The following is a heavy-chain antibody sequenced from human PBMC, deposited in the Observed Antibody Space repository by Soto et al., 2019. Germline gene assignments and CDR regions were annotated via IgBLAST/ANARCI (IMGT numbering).Heavy chain of an antibody. CDR1: GGSISSYY. V-gene: IGHV4-59*01. Sequence: SETLSVTWTVLGGSISSYYWSRIRQPPGKGLEWIGYIHYSGSTNYNPSLKSRVTISVDTSKNQFSLKLSSVTAADTAVYYCAREYGSGNWFDPWGQGTQVTVSS. J-gene: IGHJ5*02. CDR2: IHYSGST. D-gene: IGHD3-10*01. CDR3: AREYGSGNWFDP.